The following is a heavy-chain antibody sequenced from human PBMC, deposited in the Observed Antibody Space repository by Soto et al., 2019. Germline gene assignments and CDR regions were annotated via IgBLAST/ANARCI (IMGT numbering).Heavy chain of an antibody. D-gene: IGHD5-18*01. J-gene: IGHJ4*02. CDR1: GYTFTSYG. V-gene: IGHV1-18*01. Sequence: QVQLVQSGAEVKKPGASVKVSCKASGYTFTSYGISWVRQAPGQGLEWMGWISAYNGNTNYAQKLQGRVTMTTDTTTSTAYMELRSLRSDDTAVYYCARERPPRGYSYGLSDYWGQGTLVTVSS. CDR2: ISAYNGNT. CDR3: ARERPPRGYSYGLSDY.